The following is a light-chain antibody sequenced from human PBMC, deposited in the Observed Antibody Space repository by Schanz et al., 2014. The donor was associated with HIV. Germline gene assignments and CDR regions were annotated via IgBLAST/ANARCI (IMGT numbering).Light chain of an antibody. CDR3: ATWDGSLSAWV. CDR1: SSDVGGYNY. CDR2: DVS. V-gene: IGLV2-14*01. J-gene: IGLJ3*02. Sequence: QSALTQPASVSGSPGQSITISCTGTSSDVGGYNYVSWYQQHPGKAPKLMIYDVSNRPSGVSNRFSGSKSGNTASLTISGLQAEDEADYYCATWDGSLSAWVFGGGTKLTVL.